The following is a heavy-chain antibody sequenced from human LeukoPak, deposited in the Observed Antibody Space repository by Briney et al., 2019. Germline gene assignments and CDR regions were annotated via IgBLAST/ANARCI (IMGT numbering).Heavy chain of an antibody. Sequence: PSETLSLTCTVSGYSISSGYYWGWIRQPPGKGLEWIGSIYHSGSTYYNPSLKSRVTISVDTSKNQFSLKLSSVTAADTAVYYCARAYRLTWFGDQPGAFDIWGQGTMVTVSS. D-gene: IGHD3-10*01. CDR1: GYSISSGYY. CDR2: IYHSGST. J-gene: IGHJ3*02. CDR3: ARAYRLTWFGDQPGAFDI. V-gene: IGHV4-38-2*02.